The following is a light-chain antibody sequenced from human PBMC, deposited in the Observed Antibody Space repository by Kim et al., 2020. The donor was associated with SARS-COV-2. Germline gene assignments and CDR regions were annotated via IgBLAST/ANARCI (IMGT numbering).Light chain of an antibody. CDR2: SNN. Sequence: QSLLTQPPSASGTPGQRVTISCSGSSSNIGDNSVSWYQQVPGTAPKLLIYSNNERPSGVPDRFSGSKSATSASLAISGLQSEDEADYYCAAWDDSLTGRVFGGGTQLTVL. CDR3: AAWDDSLTGRV. CDR1: SSNIGDNS. V-gene: IGLV1-44*01. J-gene: IGLJ3*02.